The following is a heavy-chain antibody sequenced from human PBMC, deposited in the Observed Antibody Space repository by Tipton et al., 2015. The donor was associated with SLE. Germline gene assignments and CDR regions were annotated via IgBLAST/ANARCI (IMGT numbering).Heavy chain of an antibody. D-gene: IGHD3-16*01. CDR3: ARHGIGASGLGGY. Sequence: TLSLTCAVSGYSISSAYSRGWIRQPPGKGLEWIGSIYHSGSTYYNPFLKRPVTISVDTSKNQFSLKLSSVTAAETAVYYCARHGIGASGLGGYWGHGTLVTVSS. V-gene: IGHV4-38-2*01. J-gene: IGHJ4*01. CDR2: IYHSGST. CDR1: GYSISSAYS.